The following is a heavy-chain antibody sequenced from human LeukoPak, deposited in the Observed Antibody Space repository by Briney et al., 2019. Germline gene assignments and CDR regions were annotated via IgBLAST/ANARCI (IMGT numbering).Heavy chain of an antibody. Sequence: ASVKVSCKASGGTFSSYAISWVRQAPGQGLEWMEGIIPIFGTANYAQKFQGRVTITADESTSTAYMELSSLRSEDTAVYYCASSNGPVGAIDQDSYYYYYYMDVWGKGTTVTVSS. CDR2: IIPIFGTA. D-gene: IGHD1-26*01. J-gene: IGHJ6*03. CDR1: GGTFSSYA. CDR3: ASSNGPVGAIDQDSYYYYYYMDV. V-gene: IGHV1-69*13.